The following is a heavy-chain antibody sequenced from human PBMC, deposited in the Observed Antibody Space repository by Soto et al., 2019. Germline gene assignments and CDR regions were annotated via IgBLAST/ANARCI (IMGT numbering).Heavy chain of an antibody. D-gene: IGHD3-16*01. CDR3: AHIVTGCFT. Sequence: QITLKESGPTLVKPTQTLTLTCTISGFSLITSGVGVGWIRQPPGKALEWLALIYWDDDKRYSPSLKSRLTIPKDTSKNQVVLTRTNMDPVDTATYCCAHIVTGCFTWGRGALVTVSS. CDR2: IYWDDDK. V-gene: IGHV2-5*02. J-gene: IGHJ5*02. CDR1: GFSLITSGVG.